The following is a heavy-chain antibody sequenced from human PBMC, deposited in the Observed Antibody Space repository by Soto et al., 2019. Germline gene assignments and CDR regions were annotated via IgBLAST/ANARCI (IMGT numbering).Heavy chain of an antibody. CDR1: GFSFNIFA. Sequence: EVKLLESGGRLVQPGGSLRLSCAASGFSFNIFAMNWVRQATGQGLEWVSGISGGGGSTDYAYSVKGRFTISRDNSNNTLYLQMNSLRAEDTAVYYCAKDPTSYDSSAQFDSWGQGTLVTVSS. CDR2: ISGGGGST. V-gene: IGHV3-23*01. CDR3: AKDPTSYDSSAQFDS. J-gene: IGHJ4*02. D-gene: IGHD3-22*01.